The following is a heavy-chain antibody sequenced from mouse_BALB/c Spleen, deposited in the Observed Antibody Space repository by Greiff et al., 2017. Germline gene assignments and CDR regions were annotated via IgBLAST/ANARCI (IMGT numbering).Heavy chain of an antibody. D-gene: IGHD6-5*01. V-gene: IGHV3-2*02. J-gene: IGHJ2*01. Sequence: EVKLVESGPGLVKPSQSLSLTCTVTGYSITSDYAWNWIRQFPGNKLEWMGYISYSGSTSYNPSLKSRISITRDTSKNQFFLQLNSVTTEDTATYYCARESLSHFDYWGQGTTLTVSS. CDR1: GYSITSDYA. CDR3: ARESLSHFDY. CDR2: ISYSGST.